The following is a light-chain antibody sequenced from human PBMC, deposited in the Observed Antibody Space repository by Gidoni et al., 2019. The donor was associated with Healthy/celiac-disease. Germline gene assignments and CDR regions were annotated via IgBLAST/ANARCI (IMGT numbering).Light chain of an antibody. CDR2: DVS. CDR1: SSDGGGYNY. J-gene: IGLJ2*01. CDR3: SSYTSSRTRV. Sequence: QSALTQPASVSGSPGQSNTISCTGTSSDGGGYNYVSWYQQHPGKAPKLMIYDVSNRPSGVSNRFSGSTSGNTASLTISGLQAEDEADYYCSSYTSSRTRVFGGGTKLTVL. V-gene: IGLV2-14*01.